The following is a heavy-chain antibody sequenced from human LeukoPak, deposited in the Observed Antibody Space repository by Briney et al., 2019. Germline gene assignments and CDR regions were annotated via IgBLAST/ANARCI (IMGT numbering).Heavy chain of an antibody. CDR1: GFTFSSYA. Sequence: GGSLRLSCAASGFTFSSYAMSWVRQAPGKGLEWVSAISGSGGSTYYADSVKGRFTISRDNSKNTLYLQMNSLRAEDTAVYYCAKVGLVGRQGYYFDYWGQGTLVTVSS. V-gene: IGHV3-23*01. CDR2: ISGSGGST. CDR3: AKVGLVGRQGYYFDY. D-gene: IGHD2-21*01. J-gene: IGHJ4*02.